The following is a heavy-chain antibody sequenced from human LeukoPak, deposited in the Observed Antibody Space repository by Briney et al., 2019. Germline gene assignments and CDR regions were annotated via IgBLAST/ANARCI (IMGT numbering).Heavy chain of an antibody. J-gene: IGHJ4*02. CDR1: GGSFSGYY. Sequence: SETLSLTCAVYGGSFSGYYWSWIRQPPGKGLEWIGEVNHSGSTNYNPSLKSRVTISVDTSKNQFSLKLSSVTAADTAVYYCARHIVVAYYFDYWGQGTLVTVSS. CDR2: VNHSGST. CDR3: ARHIVVAYYFDY. V-gene: IGHV4-34*01. D-gene: IGHD5-12*01.